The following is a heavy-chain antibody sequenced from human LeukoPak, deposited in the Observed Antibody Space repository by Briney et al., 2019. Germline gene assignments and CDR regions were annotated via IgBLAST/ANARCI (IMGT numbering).Heavy chain of an antibody. Sequence: GGSLRLSCSASGFTFNNYPMHWVRRAPGKGLEYVSAINSNGDSTYNADSVKGRFTISRDNSKNTLYLQMNSLRAEDTAVYYCARVYNYVFDYWGQGTLVTVSS. CDR2: INSNGDST. V-gene: IGHV3-64*04. J-gene: IGHJ4*02. D-gene: IGHD3-10*02. CDR1: GFTFNNYP. CDR3: ARVYNYVFDY.